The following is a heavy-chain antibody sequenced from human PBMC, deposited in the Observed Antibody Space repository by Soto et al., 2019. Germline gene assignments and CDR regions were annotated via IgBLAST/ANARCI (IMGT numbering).Heavy chain of an antibody. D-gene: IGHD6-19*01. V-gene: IGHV3-23*01. CDR1: GSTFNSDD. Sequence: EVQLLASGGGLVQPGGSLRLSCGVSGSTFNSDDMSWVRQAPGRGLEWVSGISDSGSNTYYADSVKGRFTIFRDNSKNTLYLQMNSLRVEDTALYYCAKDGGWSLAVAGLFDSWGQGTLVTVSS. CDR2: ISDSGSNT. CDR3: AKDGGWSLAVAGLFDS. J-gene: IGHJ4*02.